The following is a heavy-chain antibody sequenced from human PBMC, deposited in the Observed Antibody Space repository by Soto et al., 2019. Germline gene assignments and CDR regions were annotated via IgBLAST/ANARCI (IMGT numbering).Heavy chain of an antibody. D-gene: IGHD1-26*01. Sequence: QVQLQESGPGLVKPSETLSLTCTVSGGSISPYYWNWIRQFPGKGLEWIAYIYYSGSTYYNPSLTRRVTISLDTAKNQFSLKLTSVTAADTAMYYCARGEGSYFPFDLWCQGTLVTVSS. V-gene: IGHV4-59*01. CDR2: IYYSGST. CDR3: ARGEGSYFPFDL. J-gene: IGHJ4*02. CDR1: GGSISPYY.